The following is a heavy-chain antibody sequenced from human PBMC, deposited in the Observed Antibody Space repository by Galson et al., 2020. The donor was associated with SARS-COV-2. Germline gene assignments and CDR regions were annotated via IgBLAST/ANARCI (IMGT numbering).Heavy chain of an antibody. D-gene: IGHD6-19*01. Sequence: GESLKISCKTSGYSFTSFWIGWVRQMPGKGLEWMGIIYPGDSDTRYRPSFLGQVTISADQSISTAYLQWSSLRASDTAMYYCATPGYTSGWTNFDYWGQGTLVTVSS. CDR1: GYSFTSFW. J-gene: IGHJ4*02. V-gene: IGHV5-51*01. CDR3: ATPGYTSGWTNFDY. CDR2: IYPGDSDT.